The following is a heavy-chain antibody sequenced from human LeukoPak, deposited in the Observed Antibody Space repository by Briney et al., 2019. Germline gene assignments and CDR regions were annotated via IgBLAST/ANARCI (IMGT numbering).Heavy chain of an antibody. CDR2: INWNSGSI. CDR3: AKDGSVYYYYYGMDV. V-gene: IGHV3-9*01. D-gene: IGHD6-6*01. J-gene: IGHJ6*02. Sequence: GGSLRLSCAASGFTFYDYAMPWVRHAPGKGLEWVSGINWNSGSIGYADSVKGRFTISRDNAKNSLYLQMNSLRAEDTALYYCAKDGSVYYYYYGMDVWGQGTTVTVSS. CDR1: GFTFYDYA.